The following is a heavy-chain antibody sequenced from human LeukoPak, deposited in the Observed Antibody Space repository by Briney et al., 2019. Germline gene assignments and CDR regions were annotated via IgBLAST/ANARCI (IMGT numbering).Heavy chain of an antibody. V-gene: IGHV4-59*01. CDR1: GGSISSYY. Sequence: PSETLSLTCTVSGGSISSYYWSWVRQPPGKGLEWIGYIYYSGSTNYNPSLKSRVTISVDTSKNQFSLKLSSVTAADTAVYYCARSFWGSGSYPSGYWGQGTLVTVSS. D-gene: IGHD3-10*01. CDR3: ARSFWGSGSYPSGY. J-gene: IGHJ4*02. CDR2: IYYSGST.